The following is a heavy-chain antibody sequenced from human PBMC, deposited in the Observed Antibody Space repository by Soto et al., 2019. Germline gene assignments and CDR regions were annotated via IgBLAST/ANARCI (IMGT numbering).Heavy chain of an antibody. CDR2: IKGDGSET. J-gene: IGHJ4*02. Sequence: LRLSCAASGFTFSSYWMHWVRQAPGKGLVWVSRIKGDGSETNYADSVKGRFTISRDNAKNTPYLQLNSLRAEDTAVYYCLRGNSGYGNFDYWGQGTRVTVSS. V-gene: IGHV3-74*01. D-gene: IGHD5-12*01. CDR1: GFTFSSYW. CDR3: LRGNSGYGNFDY.